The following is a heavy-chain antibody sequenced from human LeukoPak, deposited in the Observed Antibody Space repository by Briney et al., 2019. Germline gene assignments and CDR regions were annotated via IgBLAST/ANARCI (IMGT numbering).Heavy chain of an antibody. CDR3: ARARGNYYGMDV. J-gene: IGHJ6*02. V-gene: IGHV1-8*01. Sequence: ASVKVSCKASGYTFTSYDINWVRQATGQGLEWMGWMNPNSGNTDYAQKFQGRVTMTRNTSISTAYMELSSLRSEDTAVYYCARARGNYYGMDVWGQGTAVTVSS. D-gene: IGHD3-10*01. CDR2: MNPNSGNT. CDR1: GYTFTSYD.